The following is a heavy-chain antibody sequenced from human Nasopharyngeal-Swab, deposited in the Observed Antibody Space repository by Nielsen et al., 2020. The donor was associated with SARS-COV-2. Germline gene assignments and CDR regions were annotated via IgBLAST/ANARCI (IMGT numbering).Heavy chain of an antibody. CDR3: ARATVRKTGGFDY. Sequence: WVRQAPGQGLEWMGGLLPLFGPSPYAQKFQGRVTITADKSTSTAYMELSSLRSDDTAVYYCARATVRKTGGFDYWGQGTLVTVSS. J-gene: IGHJ4*02. V-gene: IGHV1-69*06. CDR2: LLPLFGPS. D-gene: IGHD4-11*01.